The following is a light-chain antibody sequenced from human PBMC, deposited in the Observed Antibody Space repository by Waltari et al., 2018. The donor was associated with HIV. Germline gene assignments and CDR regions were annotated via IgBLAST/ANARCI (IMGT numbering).Light chain of an antibody. CDR2: LNSDGSH. CDR1: SGHRSYA. V-gene: IGLV4-69*01. J-gene: IGLJ3*02. CDR3: QTWGTGIQV. Sequence: QLVLTQSPSASASLGASVKLTSTLSSGHRSYAIPWHQQQPEKGPRYLMKLNSDGSHSKGDGIPDRFSGSSSGAERYLTISSLQSEDEADYYCQTWGTGIQVFGGGTKLTVL.